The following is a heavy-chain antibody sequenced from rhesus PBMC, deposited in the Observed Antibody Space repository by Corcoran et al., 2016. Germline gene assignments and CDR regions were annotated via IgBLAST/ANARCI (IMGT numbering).Heavy chain of an antibody. CDR2: IYGSGGNT. D-gene: IGHD1-44*02. J-gene: IGHJ4*01. V-gene: IGHV4-160*01. CDR1: GGSISSNY. CDR3: ARNRVSGSYSY. Sequence: QVQLQESGPAVVKPSETLSLTCAVSGGSISSNYWSWIRQPPGKGMEWIGRIYGSGGNTDTNPSLKSRVTMSTDTSKNQFSLKLSSVTAADTAVYYCARNRVSGSYSYWGQGVLVTVSS.